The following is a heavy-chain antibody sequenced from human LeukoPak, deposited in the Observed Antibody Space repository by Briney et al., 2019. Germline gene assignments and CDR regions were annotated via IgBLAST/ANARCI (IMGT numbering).Heavy chain of an antibody. CDR3: AILYINCYMNV. V-gene: IGHV4-38-2*01. CDR1: GYSISSDYY. CDR2: IYHSGST. D-gene: IGHD2/OR15-2a*01. Sequence: SETLSLTCAVSGYSISSDYYWGWIRQPPGKGLERIGSIYHSGSTYYNPSLKSRVTISVDTSKNQFSLKVSSVTAADTAVYYCAILYINCYMNVWGKGTTVTVSS. J-gene: IGHJ6*03.